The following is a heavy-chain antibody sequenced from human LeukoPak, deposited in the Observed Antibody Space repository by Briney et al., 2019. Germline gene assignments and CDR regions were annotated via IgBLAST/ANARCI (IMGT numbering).Heavy chain of an antibody. Sequence: GGSLRLSCAASGFTFTDYYMSWVRQAPWKGLEWVSAISGSGVSTHYADSVKGRFTISRDNSKSTLYLQMNSLRAEDTAVYYCAKDVGEYYFDYWGQGTLVTVSS. CDR2: ISGSGVST. J-gene: IGHJ4*02. V-gene: IGHV3-23*01. CDR3: AKDVGEYYFDY. D-gene: IGHD2/OR15-2a*01. CDR1: GFTFTDYY.